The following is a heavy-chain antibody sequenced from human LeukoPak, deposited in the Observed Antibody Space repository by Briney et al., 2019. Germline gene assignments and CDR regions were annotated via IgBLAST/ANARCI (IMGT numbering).Heavy chain of an antibody. D-gene: IGHD4-17*01. CDR2: INSDGSST. J-gene: IGHJ2*01. CDR1: GFTFSNYW. V-gene: IGHV3-74*01. Sequence: GGSLRLSCAASGFTFSNYWMHWVRQAPGKGLVWVSRINSDGSSTNYADSVKGRFTISRDNAKNTLYLQMNSLRAEDTAVYYCAKYGDYWYFDLWGRGTLVTVSS. CDR3: AKYGDYWYFDL.